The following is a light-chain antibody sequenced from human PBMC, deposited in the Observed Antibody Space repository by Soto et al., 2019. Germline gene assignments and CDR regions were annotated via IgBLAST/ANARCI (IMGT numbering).Light chain of an antibody. CDR1: QTISRW. Sequence: DIQMTQSPSTLSASVGDSVTITCRASQTISRWLAWYPQKPERAPKLLIYKASSLQSGVPSRFSGTGSGTESTLTIRSLQPDDFATYDCQQYNSYWTFGQGTKVDIK. V-gene: IGKV1-5*03. CDR3: QQYNSYWT. CDR2: KAS. J-gene: IGKJ1*01.